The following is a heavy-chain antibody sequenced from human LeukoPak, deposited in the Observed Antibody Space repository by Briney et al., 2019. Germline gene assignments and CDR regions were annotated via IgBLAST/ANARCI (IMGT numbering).Heavy chain of an antibody. Sequence: GGSLRLSCAASGFTVSSNYMSWVRQAPGRGLEWVSVIYSGGSTYYADSVKGRFTISRDNSKNTLYLQMNSLRAEDTAVYYCARGRYDTIFGVVINYYYYGMDVWGQGTTVTVPS. CDR2: IYSGGST. CDR1: GFTVSSNY. D-gene: IGHD3-3*01. J-gene: IGHJ6*02. CDR3: ARGRYDTIFGVVINYYYYGMDV. V-gene: IGHV3-66*02.